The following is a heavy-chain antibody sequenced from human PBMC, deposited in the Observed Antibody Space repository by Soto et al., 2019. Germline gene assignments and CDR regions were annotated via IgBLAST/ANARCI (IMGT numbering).Heavy chain of an antibody. CDR2: IYYSGST. V-gene: IGHV4-59*08. CDR3: ARGTAMVTYYFDY. D-gene: IGHD5-18*01. CDR1: GGSISSYY. Sequence: PSETLSLTCTVSGGSISSYYWSWIRQPPGKGLEWIGYIYYSGSTNYNPSLKSRVTISVDTSKNQFSLKLSSVTAADTAVYYCARGTAMVTYYFDYWGQGTLVTVSS. J-gene: IGHJ4*02.